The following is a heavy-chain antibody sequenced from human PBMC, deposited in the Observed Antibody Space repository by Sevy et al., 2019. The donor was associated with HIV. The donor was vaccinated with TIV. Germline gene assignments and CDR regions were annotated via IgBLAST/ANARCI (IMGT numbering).Heavy chain of an antibody. CDR1: GFTFSSYR. D-gene: IGHD2-2*01. CDR3: ARVGGVPPNCFDP. Sequence: GGSLRLSCAASGFTFSSYRMNWVRQAPGKGLEWVSSISQSSSYIYYADSVKGRFTISRDNAKNSLYLQMSSLRAEDTAVYYCARVGGVPPNCFDPWGQGTLVTVSS. V-gene: IGHV3-21*06. CDR2: ISQSSSYI. J-gene: IGHJ5*02.